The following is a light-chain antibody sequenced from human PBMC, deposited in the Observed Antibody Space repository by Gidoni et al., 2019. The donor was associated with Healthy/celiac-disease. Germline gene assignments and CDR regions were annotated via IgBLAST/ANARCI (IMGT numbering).Light chain of an antibody. CDR2: KAS. Sequence: DIQMTQSPSTLSASVGDRVTITCRASQSISSWLAWYQQKPGKAPKLLIYKASSLESGVPSRFSGSGSGTEFTLTISSLQPDDFATYYCQQLETFXQXTKLEIK. CDR3: QQLET. J-gene: IGKJ2*01. CDR1: QSISSW. V-gene: IGKV1-5*03.